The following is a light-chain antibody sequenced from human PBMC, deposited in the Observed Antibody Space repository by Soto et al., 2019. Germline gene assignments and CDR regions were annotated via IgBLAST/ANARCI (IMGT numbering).Light chain of an antibody. CDR1: QGISNY. CDR3: HKYNSAPTT. J-gene: IGKJ1*01. Sequence: DIQMTQSPSSLSASVGDRVTITCRASQGISNYLAWYQQKPGKVPKLLIYAASTLQSGVPSRFSGSGSGTDFTLSISCLQPEDVATYYCHKYNSAPTTFGQGTKVEFK. CDR2: AAS. V-gene: IGKV1-27*01.